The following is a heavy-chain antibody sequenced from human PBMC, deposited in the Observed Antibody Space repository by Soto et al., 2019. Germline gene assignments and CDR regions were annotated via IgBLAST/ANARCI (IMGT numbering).Heavy chain of an antibody. CDR1: GGSISSTNW. CDR3: VRDSGNGWKDY. J-gene: IGHJ4*02. CDR2: IDHSGST. V-gene: IGHV4-4*02. D-gene: IGHD6-19*01. Sequence: QVQLQESGPGLVKPSGTLSLTCAVSGGSISSTNWWNWVRQPPGKGLEWIGEIDHSGSTNYNPSLKRRVTMSVEKPKIQFSLKLSSVTAADTAVYYCVRDSGNGWKDYWGQGTLVTVSS.